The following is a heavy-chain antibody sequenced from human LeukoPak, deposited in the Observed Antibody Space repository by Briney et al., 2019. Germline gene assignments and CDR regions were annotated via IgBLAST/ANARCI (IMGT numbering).Heavy chain of an antibody. CDR3: ATHPLYCSNGSCNPRFYFHL. D-gene: IGHD2-15*01. V-gene: IGHV4-59*08. CDR1: GASISSSY. Sequence: PSETLSLTCTVSGASISSSYWSWVRQSPGKGLEWIGYIYYNGDTNSNPSLKSRVTISLDTSNNQFSLRLSSVTAADTAVYYCATHPLYCSNGSCNPRFYFHLWGQGTLVTVSS. CDR2: IYYNGDT. J-gene: IGHJ1*01.